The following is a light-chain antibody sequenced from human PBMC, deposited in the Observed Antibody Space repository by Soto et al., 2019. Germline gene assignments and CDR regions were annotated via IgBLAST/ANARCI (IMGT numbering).Light chain of an antibody. Sequence: QSVLTQPPSVSGAPGQRVTISCTGSSSNIGAGYDVHWYQQLPGTAPKLLIYGNSNRPSGVPDRFSGSKSGTSDSLAITGLQAEDEADYYCQSYDSSRSGYVFGTGTKLTVL. CDR1: SSNIGAGYD. J-gene: IGLJ1*01. V-gene: IGLV1-40*01. CDR2: GNS. CDR3: QSYDSSRSGYV.